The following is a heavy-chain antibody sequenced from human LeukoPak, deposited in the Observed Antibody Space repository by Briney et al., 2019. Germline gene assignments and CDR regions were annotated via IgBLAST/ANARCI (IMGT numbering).Heavy chain of an antibody. J-gene: IGHJ3*01. CDR1: GGSITTYY. CDR3: ARDLWFGEFFDAFDV. Sequence: SETLSLTCAVSGGSITTYYWSWFRQPAGKGLEWIGRIYSSGSTKYNPSLESRVTMSVDTAKNQFALKLRSVTAADTAVYYCARDLWFGEFFDAFDVWGHGTMVTVSS. CDR2: IYSSGST. V-gene: IGHV4-4*07. D-gene: IGHD3-10*01.